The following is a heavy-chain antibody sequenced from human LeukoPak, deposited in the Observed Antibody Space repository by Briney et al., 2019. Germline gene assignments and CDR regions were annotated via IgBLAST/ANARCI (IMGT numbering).Heavy chain of an antibody. CDR1: GGCISRYY. Sequence: SYTLSLTCTVCGGCISRYYWIWIRQPPAKGLEWIGYVYYSGSTKYNPSLKSRVTISVDTSKNQFSLNLSSVTAADTAVYYCARDYSGWYYFDYWGQGTQVTVSS. V-gene: IGHV4-59*01. J-gene: IGHJ4*02. D-gene: IGHD6-19*01. CDR2: VYYSGST. CDR3: ARDYSGWYYFDY.